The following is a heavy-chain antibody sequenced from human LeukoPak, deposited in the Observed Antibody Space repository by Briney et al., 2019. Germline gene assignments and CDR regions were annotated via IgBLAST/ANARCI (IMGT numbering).Heavy chain of an antibody. CDR1: GYTFTSYD. J-gene: IGHJ6*03. D-gene: IGHD2-2*03. CDR2: MNPNSGNT. V-gene: IGHV1-8*01. Sequence: GASVKVSCKASGYTFTSYDINWVRQATGQGLEWMGWMNPNSGNTGYAQKFRGRVTMTRNTSISTAYMELSSLRSEDTAVYYCASSSGYCSSTSCGNYYYYMDVWGKGTTVTVSS. CDR3: ASSSGYCSSTSCGNYYYYMDV.